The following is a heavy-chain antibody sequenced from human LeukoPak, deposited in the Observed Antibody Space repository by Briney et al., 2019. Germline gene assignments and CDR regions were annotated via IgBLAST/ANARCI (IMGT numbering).Heavy chain of an antibody. D-gene: IGHD5-18*01. CDR2: IYSGGST. CDR1: GFTVSSNY. Sequence: GGSLRLSCAASGFTVSSNYMSWVRQAPGKGLEWVSVIYSGGSTYYADSVKGRFTISRDNSKNTLYLQMSSLRAEDTAVYYCARARHSYGYRGGSYYFDYWGQGTLVTVSS. CDR3: ARARHSYGYRGGSYYFDY. J-gene: IGHJ4*02. V-gene: IGHV3-66*01.